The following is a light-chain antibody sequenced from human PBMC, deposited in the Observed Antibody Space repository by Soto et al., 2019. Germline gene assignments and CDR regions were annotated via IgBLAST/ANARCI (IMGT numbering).Light chain of an antibody. CDR1: QGISSY. Sequence: IQLTQSPSSLSASVGDRVTITCRASQGISSYLAWYQQKPGKAPNLLIYAASTLHSGVPSRFSGSGSGTDFTLTISSLQPEYFATYYCQQLNSYPHTFGQGTKLEIK. CDR3: QQLNSYPHT. V-gene: IGKV1-9*01. J-gene: IGKJ2*01. CDR2: AAS.